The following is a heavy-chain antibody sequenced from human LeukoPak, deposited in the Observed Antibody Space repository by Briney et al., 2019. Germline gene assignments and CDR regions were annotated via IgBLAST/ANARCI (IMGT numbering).Heavy chain of an antibody. V-gene: IGHV4-59*01. D-gene: IGHD3-3*01. J-gene: IGHJ4*02. CDR2: IYYSGST. CDR3: ARFQSGYPYDY. Sequence: SETLSLTCTVSGGYISSYYWSWIRQPPGKGLEWIGYIYYSGSTNYNPSLKSRVTISVDTSKNQFSLKLSSVTAADTAVYYCARFQSGYPYDYWGQGTLVTVSS. CDR1: GGYISSYY.